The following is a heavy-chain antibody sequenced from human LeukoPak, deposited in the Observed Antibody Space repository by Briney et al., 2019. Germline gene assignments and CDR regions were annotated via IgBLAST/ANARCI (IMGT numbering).Heavy chain of an antibody. CDR2: IWYDGSNE. CDR3: ARDGSLGYRYVYRYYYVIDV. J-gene: IGHJ6*02. D-gene: IGHD5-18*01. CDR1: GFTFSSDG. V-gene: IGHV3-33*01. Sequence: GGSLRLSCAASGFTFSSDGMHWVRQAPGKGLEWVAVIWYDGSNEYYADSVKGRFTISRDNSKNTLYLQMNSLRAEDTAVYYCARDGSLGYRYVYRYYYVIDVSGQGTTVTVSS.